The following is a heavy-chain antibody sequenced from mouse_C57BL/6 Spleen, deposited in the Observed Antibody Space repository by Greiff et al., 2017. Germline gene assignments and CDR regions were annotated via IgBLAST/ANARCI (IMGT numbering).Heavy chain of an antibody. Sequence: QVQLQQPGAELVMPGASVKLSCKASGYTFTSYWMHWVKQRPGQGLEWIGEIDPSDSYTTYNQKFKGQSTLPVAKSSSTAYMQLSSLTSEDSAVYYCARSGAITRYFDVWGTGTTVTVSS. V-gene: IGHV1-69*01. CDR2: IDPSDSYT. D-gene: IGHD2-4*01. CDR1: GYTFTSYW. J-gene: IGHJ1*03. CDR3: ARSGAITRYFDV.